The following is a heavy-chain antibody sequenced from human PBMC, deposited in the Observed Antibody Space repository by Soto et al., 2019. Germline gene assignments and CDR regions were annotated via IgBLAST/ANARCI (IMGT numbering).Heavy chain of an antibody. CDR1: GYRLTNYW. V-gene: IGHV5-51*01. CDR3: TTSATGDYYYYAMDV. D-gene: IGHD7-27*01. CDR2: IYPGDSDT. J-gene: IGHJ6*02. Sequence: GESLKISCKGSGYRLTNYWIGWVRQMPGKGLEWMGIIYPGDSDTRYSPSFQGQVTISADKSISTAYLQWSSLKASDTAMYYCTTSATGDYYYYAMDVWGQGTTVTVSS.